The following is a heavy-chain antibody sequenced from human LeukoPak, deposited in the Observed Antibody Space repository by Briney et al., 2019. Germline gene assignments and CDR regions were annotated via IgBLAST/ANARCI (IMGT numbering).Heavy chain of an antibody. CDR2: IRSKANNYAA. V-gene: IGHV3-73*01. Sequence: GGSLRLSCVVSGFTFSGSAVHWVRQASGKGLEWVGRIRSKANNYAAAYAASVKGRFTISRDDSKNTAYLQMNSLKTEDTAVYYCTGDNFDSSVKFDYWGQGTLVTVSS. J-gene: IGHJ4*02. CDR3: TGDNFDSSVKFDY. CDR1: GFTFSGSA. D-gene: IGHD3-22*01.